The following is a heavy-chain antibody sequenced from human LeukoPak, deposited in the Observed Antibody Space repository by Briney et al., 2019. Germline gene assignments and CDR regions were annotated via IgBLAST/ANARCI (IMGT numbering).Heavy chain of an antibody. D-gene: IGHD6-19*01. CDR1: GFTFSSYA. CDR2: IGTAGDT. Sequence: PGGSLRLSCAASGFTFSSYAMHWVRQATRKGLEWVSAIGTAGDTYYPGAAKSRWTTSRENDKNSLYLQVNSLRAGDRGVYYCVRVVDDSNGWYHYHYWGEGTLLSVPS. J-gene: IGHJ4*02. CDR3: VRVVDDSNGWYHYHY. V-gene: IGHV3-13*01.